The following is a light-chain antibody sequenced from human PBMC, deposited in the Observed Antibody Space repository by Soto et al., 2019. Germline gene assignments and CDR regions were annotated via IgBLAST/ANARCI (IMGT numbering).Light chain of an antibody. CDR2: DVF. CDR3: SSYSSANTLGV. CDR1: SSDVGGYSY. J-gene: IGLJ2*01. Sequence: QSALTQPASVSGFPGQSITISCTGTSSDVGGYSYVSWYQQHPGKAPKLIIYDVFSRPSGVSTRFSGSKSGNTASLTISGLQADDEADYSCSSYSSANTLGVFGGGTKLTVL. V-gene: IGLV2-14*01.